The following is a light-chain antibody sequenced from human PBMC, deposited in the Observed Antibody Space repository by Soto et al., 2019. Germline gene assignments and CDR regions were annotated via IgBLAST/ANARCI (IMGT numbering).Light chain of an antibody. CDR3: QQYGSSPLT. CDR2: GAS. CDR1: QSVSSSY. V-gene: IGKV3-20*01. J-gene: IGKJ4*01. Sequence: EIVLTHYQGTLSFSPKEGVSQXTMPSQSVSSSYLAWYQQKPGQAPRLLIYGASSRATGIPDRFSGSGSGTDFTLTISRLEPEDFAVYYCQQYGSSPLTFGGGTKVDIK.